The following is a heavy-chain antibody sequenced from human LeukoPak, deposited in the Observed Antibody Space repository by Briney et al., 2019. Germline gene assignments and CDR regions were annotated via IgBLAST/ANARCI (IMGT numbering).Heavy chain of an antibody. D-gene: IGHD5-12*01. CDR1: GYTFTNYG. CDR3: ARALYSDYYSYLNWFDP. Sequence: ASVEVSCKASGYTFTNYGIGWVRQAPGQGLEWMGWISAYNGHTNYAQKFQGRVTMTTDTSTSTAYVELRSLRFDDTAIYYCARALYSDYYSYLNWFDPWGQGTLVTVSS. V-gene: IGHV1-18*01. J-gene: IGHJ5*02. CDR2: ISAYNGHT.